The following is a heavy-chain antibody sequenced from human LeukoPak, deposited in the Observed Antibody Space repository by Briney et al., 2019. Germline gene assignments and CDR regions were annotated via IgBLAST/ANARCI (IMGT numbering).Heavy chain of an antibody. Sequence: PSETLSLTCTVSGGSISSYYWSWVRQPAGKGLEWIGRIYASGNTNYNPSLKGRVTISLDTSKNHFSLKLSSVTAADTAVYYCARGNTGSKFGVLSNYYYYYMDVWGKGTTVTVSS. D-gene: IGHD3-3*01. CDR1: GGSISSYY. CDR2: IYASGNT. CDR3: ARGNTGSKFGVLSNYYYYYMDV. J-gene: IGHJ6*03. V-gene: IGHV4-4*07.